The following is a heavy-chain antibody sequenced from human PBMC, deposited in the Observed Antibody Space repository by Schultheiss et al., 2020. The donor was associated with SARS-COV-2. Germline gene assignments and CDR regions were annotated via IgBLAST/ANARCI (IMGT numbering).Heavy chain of an antibody. J-gene: IGHJ5*01. CDR1: GFSLSTSGMC. V-gene: IGHV4-61*08. Sequence: SGPTLVKPTQTLTLTCTFSGFSLSTSGMCVSWIRQPPGKGLEWIGYIYYSGSTNYNPSLKSRVTISLDTSKNQFSLNLSSVTAADTAVYYCARDLSRWSGYHTILAWFDSWGQGTQVTVSS. CDR2: IYYSGST. D-gene: IGHD3-3*01. CDR3: ARDLSRWSGYHTILAWFDS.